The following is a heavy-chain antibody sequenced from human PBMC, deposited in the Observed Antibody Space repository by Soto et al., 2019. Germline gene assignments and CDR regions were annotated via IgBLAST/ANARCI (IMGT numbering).Heavy chain of an antibody. Sequence: PGGSLRLSCAASGFTVSSNYMSWVRQAPGKGLEWVSAISSSGGSTYYADSVKGRFTISRDNSKNTLYLQMNSLRAEDTAVYYCARAFIGVAGYFDYWGQGTLVTVSS. D-gene: IGHD6-19*01. J-gene: IGHJ4*02. CDR1: GFTVSSNY. CDR3: ARAFIGVAGYFDY. CDR2: ISSSGGST. V-gene: IGHV3-66*01.